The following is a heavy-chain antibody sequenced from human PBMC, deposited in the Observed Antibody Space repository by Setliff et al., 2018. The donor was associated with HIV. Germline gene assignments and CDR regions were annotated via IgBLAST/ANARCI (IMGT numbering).Heavy chain of an antibody. Sequence: PGGSLRLSCVASGFTFSSYWMTWVRQPPGKGLEWIGSLRPSGSTNYNPSLKSRVTISVDTSKNQFSLKLSSVTAADTAVYYCALGTYYYYMDVWGKGTTVTVSS. V-gene: IGHV4-4*08. CDR1: GFTFSSYW. D-gene: IGHD1-1*01. J-gene: IGHJ6*03. CDR3: ALGTYYYYMDV. CDR2: LRPSGST.